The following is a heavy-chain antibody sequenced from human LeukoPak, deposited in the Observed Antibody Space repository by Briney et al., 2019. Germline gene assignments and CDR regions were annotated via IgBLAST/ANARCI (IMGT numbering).Heavy chain of an antibody. D-gene: IGHD3-22*01. CDR3: ARVKGYYDSSGYYSDWFDP. J-gene: IGHJ5*02. CDR1: GFTFSSNY. V-gene: IGHV3-53*01. Sequence: PGGSLRLSCAASGFTFSSNYMSWVRQAPGKGLEWVSVIYSGGSTHYSDSVTGGCTISRDNSKNTLYLQMNSLRAEDTAVYYCARVKGYYDSSGYYSDWFDPWGQGTLVTVSS. CDR2: IYSGGST.